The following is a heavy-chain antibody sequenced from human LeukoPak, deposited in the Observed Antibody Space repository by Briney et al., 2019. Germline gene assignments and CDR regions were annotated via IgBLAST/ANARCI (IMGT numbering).Heavy chain of an antibody. CDR3: ARDGHTRGSPDEY. V-gene: IGHV3-21*01. D-gene: IGHD1-26*01. Sequence: GGSLRLSCAASGFSFSTYNMNWVRRAPGKGLEWVSSITSGSTYKYYADSVKGRFTISRDNAKNLLYLEVNSLTVDDTAVYYCARDGHTRGSPDEYWGQGTLVTVSS. CDR1: GFSFSTYN. CDR2: ITSGSTYK. J-gene: IGHJ4*02.